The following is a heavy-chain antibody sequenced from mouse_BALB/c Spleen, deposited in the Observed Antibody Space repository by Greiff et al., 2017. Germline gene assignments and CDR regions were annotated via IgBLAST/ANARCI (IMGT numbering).Heavy chain of an antibody. Sequence: EVKLMESGGGLVKPGGSLKLSCAASGFAFSSYDMSWVRQTPEKRLEWVAYISSGGGSTYYPDTVKGRFTISRDNAKNTLYLQMSSLKSEDTAMYYCARPAYGNWDYFDYWGQGTTLTVSS. CDR3: ARPAYGNWDYFDY. J-gene: IGHJ2*01. CDR2: ISSGGGST. D-gene: IGHD2-10*02. CDR1: GFAFSSYD. V-gene: IGHV5-12-1*01.